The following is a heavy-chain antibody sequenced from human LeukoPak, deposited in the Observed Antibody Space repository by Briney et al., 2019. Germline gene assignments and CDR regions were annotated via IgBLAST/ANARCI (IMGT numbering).Heavy chain of an antibody. J-gene: IGHJ4*02. CDR2: ISGSDGGT. Sequence: PPGGSLRLSCAASGFTFSIFGMSWVRQAPGKGLEWVSGISGSDGGTDYADSVKGRFTISRDNSKNTLYLQMNSLRAEDTAVYYCARKWAGIIAAAADYWGQGTLVTVSS. D-gene: IGHD6-13*01. V-gene: IGHV3-23*01. CDR3: ARKWAGIIAAAADY. CDR1: GFTFSIFG.